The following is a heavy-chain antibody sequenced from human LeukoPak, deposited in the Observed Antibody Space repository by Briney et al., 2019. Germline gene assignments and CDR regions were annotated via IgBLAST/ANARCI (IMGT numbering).Heavy chain of an antibody. CDR1: GYTFTSYD. J-gene: IGHJ6*03. CDR2: MNPNSGNT. V-gene: IGHV1-8*01. Sequence: ASVKVSCKASGYTFTSYDINWVRQATGQGLEWMGWMNPNSGNTGYAQKFQGRVTMTRNTSISTAYMELSSLRSEDTAVYYCARVVLYYYYMDVWGKGTTVTVSS. D-gene: IGHD6-6*01. CDR3: ARVVLYYYYMDV.